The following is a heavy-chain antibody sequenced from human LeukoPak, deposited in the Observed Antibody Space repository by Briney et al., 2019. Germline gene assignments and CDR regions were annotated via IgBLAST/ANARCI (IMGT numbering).Heavy chain of an antibody. CDR1: GYTFTGYY. CDR3: ARGPLMYSGSYRSDY. Sequence: ASVKVSCKASGYTFTGYYMHWVRQAPGQGLEWMGWINPNSGGTNYAQKFQGRVTMTRDTSISTAYMELSRLRSDDTAVYYCARGPLMYSGSYRSDYWGQGTLVTVSS. J-gene: IGHJ4*02. D-gene: IGHD1-26*01. V-gene: IGHV1-2*02. CDR2: INPNSGGT.